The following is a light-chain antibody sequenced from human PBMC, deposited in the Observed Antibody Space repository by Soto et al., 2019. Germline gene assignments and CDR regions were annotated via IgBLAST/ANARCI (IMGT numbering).Light chain of an antibody. Sequence: SYELTQPPSVSVSPGQTASITCSADKLGDKYACWYQQKPGQSPLMVIYQDRKRPSGIPERFSGSNSGNAATLTISGTQAMDEADYYCQVWDNNTVVFGGGTKVTVL. CDR1: KLGDKY. CDR2: QDR. CDR3: QVWDNNTVV. V-gene: IGLV3-1*01. J-gene: IGLJ2*01.